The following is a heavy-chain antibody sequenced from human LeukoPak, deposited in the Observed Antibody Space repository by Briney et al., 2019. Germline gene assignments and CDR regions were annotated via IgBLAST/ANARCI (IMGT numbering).Heavy chain of an antibody. Sequence: GASVSVSSAASGYTFTAYYMHWVRHAPGQGGEWMGWINPHSGGTKYTQKFQGRVTMTRDTSISTAYMELSRLRSDVTAVYYCARGSGLSYYYYMDVWGKGTTVTVSS. J-gene: IGHJ6*03. CDR2: INPHSGGT. CDR3: ARGSGLSYYYYMDV. CDR1: GYTFTAYY. V-gene: IGHV1-2*02.